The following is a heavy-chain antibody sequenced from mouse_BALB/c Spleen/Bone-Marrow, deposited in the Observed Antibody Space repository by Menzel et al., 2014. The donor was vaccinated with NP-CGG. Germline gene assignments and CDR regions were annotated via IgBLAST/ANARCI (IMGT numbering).Heavy chain of an antibody. D-gene: IGHD2-4*01. CDR1: GFTFSSFG. V-gene: IGHV5-17*02. Sequence: EVKLMESGGGLVQPGGSRKLSCAASGFTFSSFGMHWVRQAPEKGLEWVAYISNGSSTIYYADTVKGRFTISRDNPKNTLFLQMTSLRSEDTAMYYCARKGAMITHYYAMDYWGQGTSVTASS. CDR2: ISNGSSTI. CDR3: ARKGAMITHYYAMDY. J-gene: IGHJ4*01.